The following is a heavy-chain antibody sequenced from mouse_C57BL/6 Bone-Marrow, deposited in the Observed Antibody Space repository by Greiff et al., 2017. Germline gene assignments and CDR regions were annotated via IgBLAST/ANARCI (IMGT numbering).Heavy chain of an antibody. CDR3: ARDLAHFDY. CDR2: ISDGGSYT. CDR1: GFTFSSYA. V-gene: IGHV5-4*01. Sequence: EVKLMESGGGLVKPGGSLKLSCAASGFTFSSYAMSWVRQTPEKRLEWVATISDGGSYTYYPDNVKGRFTISRDNAKNNLYLQMSHLKSEDTAMYYFARDLAHFDYWGQGTTLTVSS. J-gene: IGHJ2*01.